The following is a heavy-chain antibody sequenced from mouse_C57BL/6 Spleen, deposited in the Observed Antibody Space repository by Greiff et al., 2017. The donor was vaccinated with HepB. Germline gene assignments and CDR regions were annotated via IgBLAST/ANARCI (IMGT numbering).Heavy chain of an antibody. Sequence: EVMLVESGAGLVKPGGSLKLSCAASGFTFSSYAMSWVRQTPEKRLEWVAYISSGGDYIYYADTVKGRFTISRDNARNTLYLQMSSLKSEDTAMYYCTRGYYSNYEFAYWGQGTLVTVSA. J-gene: IGHJ3*01. CDR1: GFTFSSYA. V-gene: IGHV5-9-1*02. D-gene: IGHD2-5*01. CDR3: TRGYYSNYEFAY. CDR2: ISSGGDYI.